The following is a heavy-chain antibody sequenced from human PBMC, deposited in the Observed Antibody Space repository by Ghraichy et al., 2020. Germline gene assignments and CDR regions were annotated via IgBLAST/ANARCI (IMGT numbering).Heavy chain of an antibody. CDR2: IYYSGST. J-gene: IGHJ4*02. CDR1: GGSISSYY. CDR3: ARDGYYFDY. Sequence: SQTLSLTCTVSGGSISSYYWSWIRQPPGKGLEWIGYIYYSGSTNYNPSLKSRVTISVDTSKNQFSLKLSSVTAADTAVYYCARDGYYFDYWGQGTLVTVSS. V-gene: IGHV4-59*01.